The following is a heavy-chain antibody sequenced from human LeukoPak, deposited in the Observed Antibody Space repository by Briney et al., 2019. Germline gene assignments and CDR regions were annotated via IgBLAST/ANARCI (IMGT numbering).Heavy chain of an antibody. J-gene: IGHJ4*02. CDR3: ARDMVLAVAATGGFDY. Sequence: PGGSLRLSCAASGFTFSSYSMNWVRQAPGKGLEWVSSISSSSSYIYYADSVKGRFTISRDNAKNSLYLQMNSLRAEDTAVYYCARDMVLAVAATGGFDYWGQGTLVTVSS. CDR1: GFTFSSYS. CDR2: ISSSSSYI. V-gene: IGHV3-21*01. D-gene: IGHD6-19*01.